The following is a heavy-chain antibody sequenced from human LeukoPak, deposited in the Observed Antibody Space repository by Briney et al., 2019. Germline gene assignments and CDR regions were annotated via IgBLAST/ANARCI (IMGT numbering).Heavy chain of an antibody. Sequence: SETLSLTCTVSGGSISSGGYYWSWIRQPPGKGLEWIGYIYHSGSTYYNPSLKSRVTISVDTSKNQFSLKLSSVTAADTAVYYCARGQEGYMDYYYYMDVWGKGTTVTVSS. CDR1: GGSISSGGYY. J-gene: IGHJ6*03. V-gene: IGHV4-61*08. CDR3: ARGQEGYMDYYYYMDV. D-gene: IGHD1-1*01. CDR2: IYHSGST.